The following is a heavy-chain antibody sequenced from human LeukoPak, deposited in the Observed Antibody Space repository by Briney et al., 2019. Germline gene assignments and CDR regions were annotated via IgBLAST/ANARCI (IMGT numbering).Heavy chain of an antibody. CDR3: ASLYCSGGSCYHYYFDY. Sequence: SVKVSCKASGGTFSSYAISWVRQAPGQGLEWMGRIIPILGIANYAQKFQGRVTITADKSTSTAYMELSGLRSEDTAVYYCASLYCSGGSCYHYYFDYWGRGTLVTVSS. V-gene: IGHV1-69*04. CDR1: GGTFSSYA. CDR2: IIPILGIA. J-gene: IGHJ4*02. D-gene: IGHD2-15*01.